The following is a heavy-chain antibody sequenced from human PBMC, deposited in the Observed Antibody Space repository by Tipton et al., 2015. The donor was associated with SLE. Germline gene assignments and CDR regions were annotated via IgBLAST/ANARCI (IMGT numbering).Heavy chain of an antibody. Sequence: TLSLTCTVSGYSISSGYYWGWIRQPPGKGLEWIGSIYHSGSTYYNPSLKSRVTISVDTSKNQFSLKLRSVTAADTAVYYCASSNGYSSSWYGPYNWFDPWGQGTLVTVSS. D-gene: IGHD6-13*01. CDR3: ASSNGYSSSWYGPYNWFDP. CDR1: GYSISSGYY. CDR2: IYHSGST. J-gene: IGHJ5*02. V-gene: IGHV4-38-2*02.